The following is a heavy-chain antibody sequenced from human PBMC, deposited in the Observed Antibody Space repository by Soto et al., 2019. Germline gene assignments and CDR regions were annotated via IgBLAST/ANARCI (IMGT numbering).Heavy chain of an antibody. D-gene: IGHD3-22*01. CDR1: GFTFSSYA. V-gene: IGHV3-23*01. J-gene: IGHJ6*02. CDR2: ISGSGGST. CDR3: AKGVRSYYYYGMDV. Sequence: GGSLRLSCAASGFTFSSYAMTWVRQAPGKGLEWVSGISGSGGSTYYADSVKGRFTISRDNSKNTMYLQMNSLRAEDTAVYYCAKGVRSYYYYGMDVWGQGTTVTVPS.